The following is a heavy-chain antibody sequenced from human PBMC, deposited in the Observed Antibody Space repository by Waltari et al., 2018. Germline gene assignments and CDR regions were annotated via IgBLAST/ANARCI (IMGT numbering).Heavy chain of an antibody. V-gene: IGHV3-30-3*01. D-gene: IGHD2-15*01. CDR1: GFTFNNFA. CDR3: ARGGNVVVILAATLDY. CDR2: ISFDGAKI. Sequence: QVQLVESGGGVVQPGRSLRLSCAASGFTFNNFAMHWVRQAPGKGMEWVALISFDGAKIYYTDSVRGRFTISGDNSKNTLYLQMESLKPEDTGVYYCARGGNVVVILAATLDYWGQGALVTVSS. J-gene: IGHJ4*02.